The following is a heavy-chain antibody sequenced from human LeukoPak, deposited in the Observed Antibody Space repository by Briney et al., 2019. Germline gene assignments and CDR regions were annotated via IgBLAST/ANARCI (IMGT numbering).Heavy chain of an antibody. CDR2: ISYDESNK. D-gene: IGHD2-15*01. J-gene: IGHJ4*02. CDR3: AKEGGLNFPFDY. Sequence: GGSLRLSCAASGFTSSSYGMHWVRQAPGKGLEWVAVISYDESNKNYADSVKGRFTISRDNSNNTLYLQVNSLRLEDTAVYYCAKEGGLNFPFDYWGQGTLVIVSS. CDR1: GFTSSSYG. V-gene: IGHV3-30*18.